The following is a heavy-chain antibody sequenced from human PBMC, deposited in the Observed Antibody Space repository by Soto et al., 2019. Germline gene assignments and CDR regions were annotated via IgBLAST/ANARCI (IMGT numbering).Heavy chain of an antibody. CDR1: GFTFSRYS. J-gene: IGHJ4*02. CDR3: ARESEDLTSNFDY. Sequence: EVQLVESGGGLVRPGGSLRLSCAASGFTFSRYSMNWVRQAPGKGLEWVSSISSTTNYIYYADSMKGRFTVSRDNAKNSVYLDMNSLSSEDMAVYHCARESEDLTSNFDYWGQGTLVTVSS. V-gene: IGHV3-21*01. CDR2: ISSTTNYI.